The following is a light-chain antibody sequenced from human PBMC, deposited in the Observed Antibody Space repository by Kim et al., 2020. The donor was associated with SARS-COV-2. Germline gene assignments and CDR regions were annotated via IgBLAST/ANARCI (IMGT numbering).Light chain of an antibody. CDR3: QAWDSGTVV. Sequence: SYELTQPRSISVSPGQTVTLTCSGDKLGEKYSCWYQQKSGQSPILIIYQDFKRPSGIPERFSGSNFGNTATLTISGTQTVDEADYYCQAWDSGTVVFGGGTQLTVL. V-gene: IGLV3-1*01. J-gene: IGLJ2*01. CDR1: KLGEKY. CDR2: QDF.